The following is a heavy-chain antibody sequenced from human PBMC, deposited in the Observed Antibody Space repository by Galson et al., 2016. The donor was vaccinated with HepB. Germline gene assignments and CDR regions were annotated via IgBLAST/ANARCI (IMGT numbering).Heavy chain of an antibody. CDR1: GASVSDYY. Sequence: SETLSLTCAVSGASVSDYYWSWIRQPAGKGLEWVGRFYATGTTNYNHSLRSRVAMSIDTTANLFSLRLVSVTAADTAVYYWARVSPARDLWSRAFYDYWGQGALVTVSS. J-gene: IGHJ4*02. CDR2: FYATGTT. D-gene: IGHD3-3*01. CDR3: ARVSPARDLWSRAFYDY. V-gene: IGHV4-4*07.